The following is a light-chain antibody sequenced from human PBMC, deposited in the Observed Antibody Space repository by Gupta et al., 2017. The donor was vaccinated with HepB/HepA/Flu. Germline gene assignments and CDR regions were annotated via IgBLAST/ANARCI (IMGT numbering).Light chain of an antibody. CDR1: QSISHY. Sequence: EIVLTQSPSALSLSPGERATLSCRASQSISHYLAWYQQKPGQAPRLLIYDASNRATGIPARFSGSGSGTDFTLTISSLEPEDFAVYYCQHRSNWPLTFGPGTKVDIK. CDR2: DAS. V-gene: IGKV3-11*01. J-gene: IGKJ3*01. CDR3: QHRSNWPLT.